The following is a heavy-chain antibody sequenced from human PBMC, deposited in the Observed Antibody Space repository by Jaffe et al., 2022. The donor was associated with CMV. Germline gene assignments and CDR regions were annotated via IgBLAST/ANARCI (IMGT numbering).Heavy chain of an antibody. D-gene: IGHD4-17*01. Sequence: EVQLVESGGGLVQPGGSLRLSCAASGFTFSSYEMNWVRQAPGKGLEWVSYISSSGSTIYYADSVKGRFTISRDNAKNSLYLQMNSLRAEDTAVYYCARARTGLDYGDYYYYYYMDVWGKGTTVTVSS. CDR3: ARARTGLDYGDYYYYYYMDV. CDR1: GFTFSSYE. J-gene: IGHJ6*03. CDR2: ISSSGSTI. V-gene: IGHV3-48*03.